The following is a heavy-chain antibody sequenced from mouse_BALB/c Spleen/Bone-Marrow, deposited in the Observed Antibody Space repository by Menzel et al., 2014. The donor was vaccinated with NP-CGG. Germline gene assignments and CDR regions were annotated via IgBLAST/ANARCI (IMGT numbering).Heavy chain of an antibody. D-gene: IGHD2-1*01. CDR1: GYTFTSYW. CDR2: IAPGSGST. CDR3: ARFPIYYGNYGAMDY. Sequence: DLVKPGASVKLSCKASGYTFTSYWIDWIKQRPGQGLEWIGRIAPGSGSTYYNEMFKGKATLTVDTSSSTSYIQLSSLSSEYSAVYFCARFPIYYGNYGAMDYWGQRTSVTVSS. J-gene: IGHJ4*01. V-gene: IGHV1S41*01.